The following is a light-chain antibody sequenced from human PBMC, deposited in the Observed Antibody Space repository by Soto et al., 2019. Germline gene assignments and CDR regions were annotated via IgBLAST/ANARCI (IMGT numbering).Light chain of an antibody. CDR2: DAS. V-gene: IGKV3-11*01. CDR3: QQET. Sequence: EIVLTQSPATLSLSPGERATLSCRASQSVSSYLAWYQQKPGQAPRLLIYDASNRATGIPARFSGSGSGTDFTLTISSLEPEDVAVYYCQQETFGQGTKVEIK. CDR1: QSVSSY. J-gene: IGKJ1*01.